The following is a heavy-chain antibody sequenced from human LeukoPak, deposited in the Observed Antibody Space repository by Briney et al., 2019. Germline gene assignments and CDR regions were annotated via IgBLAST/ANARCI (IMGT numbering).Heavy chain of an antibody. V-gene: IGHV4-39*01. J-gene: IGHJ4*02. CDR3: ARHHVYSVFDY. CDR1: GGSITSSSY. Sequence: SETLSLTCIVSGGSITSSSYWGWIRQPPGKGLEWIGSIYYSGSTCYNPSLKSRVTISVDTSKNQFSLKLSSVTAADTAVYYCARHHVYSVFDYWGQGTLVTVSS. D-gene: IGHD5/OR15-5a*01. CDR2: IYYSGST.